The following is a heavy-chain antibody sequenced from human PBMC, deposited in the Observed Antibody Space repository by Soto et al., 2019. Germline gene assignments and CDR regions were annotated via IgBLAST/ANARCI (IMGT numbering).Heavy chain of an antibody. V-gene: IGHV5-51*01. CDR2: IYPGDSDT. D-gene: IGHD6-6*01. CDR1: GYSFTSYW. J-gene: IGHJ5*02. Sequence: GASLKISCKGSGYSFTSYWIGWVRQMPGKGLEWMGIIYPGDSDTRYSPSFQGQVTISADKSISTAYLQWSSLKASDTAMYYWARRSHLPSSSPEDCFVPWCQGTLVTVSS. CDR3: ARRSHLPSSSPEDCFVP.